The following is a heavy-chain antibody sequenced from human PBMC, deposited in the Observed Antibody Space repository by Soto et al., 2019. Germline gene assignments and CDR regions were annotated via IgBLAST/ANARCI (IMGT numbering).Heavy chain of an antibody. V-gene: IGHV3-15*01. CDR1: GFTFSNAW. Sequence: GGSLRLSCAASGFTFSNAWMSWVRQAPGKGLEWVGRIKSKTDGGTTDYAAPVKGRFTISRDDSKNTLYLQMNSLKTEDTAVYYCTTDNATTTWDYFDYWGQGTLVTVSS. CDR3: TTDNATTTWDYFDY. J-gene: IGHJ4*02. D-gene: IGHD1-1*01. CDR2: IKSKTDGGTT.